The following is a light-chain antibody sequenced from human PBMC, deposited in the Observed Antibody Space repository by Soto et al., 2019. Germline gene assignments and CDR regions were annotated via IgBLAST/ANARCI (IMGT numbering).Light chain of an antibody. CDR2: DAS. CDR1: QSISSW. J-gene: IGKJ3*01. CDR3: QQYNSYSRT. V-gene: IGKV1-5*01. Sequence: DIQMTQSPSTLSASVGDRVTITCRASQSISSWLAWYQQKPGKAPKLLIHDASSLESGVPSRFSGSGSGTEFTLTISSLQPDDFATYYCQQYNSYSRTFGPGTKVDIQ.